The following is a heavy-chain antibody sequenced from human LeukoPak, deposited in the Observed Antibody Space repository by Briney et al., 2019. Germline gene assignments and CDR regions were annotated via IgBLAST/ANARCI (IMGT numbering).Heavy chain of an antibody. J-gene: IGHJ6*02. V-gene: IGHV3-48*02. CDR3: ARVVRWSGYGGNSDCMDV. CDR1: GFTFSSYS. D-gene: IGHD4-23*01. CDR2: ISGSSGTI. Sequence: GGSVRLSCAASGFTFSSYSMNWVRQAPGKGLEWVSYISGSSGTIFYADSVKGRFTISRDNAKNSLYLQMNSLRDEDTAVYYCARVVRWSGYGGNSDCMDVWGQGTTVTVSS.